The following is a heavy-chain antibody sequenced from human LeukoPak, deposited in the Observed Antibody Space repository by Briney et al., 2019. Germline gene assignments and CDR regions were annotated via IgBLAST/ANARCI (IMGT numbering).Heavy chain of an antibody. CDR2: IFHRGGT. D-gene: IGHD2-15*01. CDR1: NDSISSGDYF. CDR3: VREILYCSGGSCYRGPFDN. J-gene: IGHJ4*02. Sequence: PSETLSLTCTVSNDSISSGDYFWNWIRQPPGKGLESIGYIFHRGGTSYNPSLKSRILFSVDTSQNQFSLKLNSVTAADTAVYYCVREILYCSGGSCYRGPFDNWGQGTLVTVSA. V-gene: IGHV4-30-4*01.